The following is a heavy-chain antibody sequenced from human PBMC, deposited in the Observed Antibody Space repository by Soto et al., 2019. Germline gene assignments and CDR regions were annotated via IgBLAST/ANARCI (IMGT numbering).Heavy chain of an antibody. J-gene: IGHJ4*02. CDR3: ARASGWCFDY. V-gene: IGHV3-21*01. CDR1: GVTFSSYS. Sequence: GGSLRLSCAASGVTFSSYSMNWVRQAPGKGLEWVSSISSSSSYIYYADSVKGRFTISRDNAKNSLYLQMNSLRAEDTAVYYCARASGWCFDYWGQGTLVTVSS. D-gene: IGHD6-19*01. CDR2: ISSSSSYI.